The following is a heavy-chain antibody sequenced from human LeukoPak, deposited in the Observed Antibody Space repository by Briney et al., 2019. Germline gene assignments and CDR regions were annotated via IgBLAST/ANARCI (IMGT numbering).Heavy chain of an antibody. V-gene: IGHV3-53*01. CDR1: GLTASGNY. J-gene: IGHJ4*02. CDR3: ARRAGGYSHPYDY. CDR2: IYSGGTT. Sequence: GGSLNLPCAVSGLTASGNYRSWFRQAPGKGLEWVSLIYSGGTTYYADSVKGRFTISRDNSKNTLYLQMNSLRAEDTAVYYCARRAGGYSHPYDYWGQGILVTVSS. D-gene: IGHD4-23*01.